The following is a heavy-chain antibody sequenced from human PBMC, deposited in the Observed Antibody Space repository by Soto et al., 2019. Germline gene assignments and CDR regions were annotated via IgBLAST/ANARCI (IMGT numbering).Heavy chain of an antibody. Sequence: EVQLVESGGGLVQPGGSLRLSCAASGFTFSTYWMHWVRQAPGKGLVWVSRINSDGSSTSYADSVKGRFTISRDNAKNTLYLRMSGLRADDTAVYYCVRRTVVTPFDYWGQGTLVTVSP. V-gene: IGHV3-74*01. CDR3: VRRTVVTPFDY. CDR1: GFTFSTYW. D-gene: IGHD2-21*02. CDR2: INSDGSST. J-gene: IGHJ4*02.